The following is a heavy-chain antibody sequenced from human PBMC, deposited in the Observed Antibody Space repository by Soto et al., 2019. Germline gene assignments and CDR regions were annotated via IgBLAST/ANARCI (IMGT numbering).Heavy chain of an antibody. CDR1: GFTLSDYY. V-gene: IGHV3-11*05. Sequence: GGSLRLSCAASGFTLSDYYMSWIRQAPGKGLEWVSYISTSSDYTNYADSVKGRFTISKDSSKSTLYLQMNSLRAEDTAIFYCARGFHYGTIDSWGQGALVTVSS. CDR2: ISTSSDYT. J-gene: IGHJ5*01. D-gene: IGHD3-10*01. CDR3: ARGFHYGTIDS.